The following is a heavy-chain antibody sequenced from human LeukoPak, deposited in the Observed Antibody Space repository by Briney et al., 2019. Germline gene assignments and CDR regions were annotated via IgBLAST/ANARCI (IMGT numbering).Heavy chain of an antibody. J-gene: IGHJ6*02. D-gene: IGHD6-25*01. V-gene: IGHV3-21*01. CDR3: ARDRSPIAADGMDV. CDR1: GFTFSSYS. Sequence: PGGSLRLSCAASGFTFSSYSINWVRQAPGKGLEWDSSISTGSSYIYYADSVKGRFTISRDNAKNSLYLQMNSLRAEDTAVFYCARDRSPIAADGMDVWGRGTTVTVSS. CDR2: ISTGSSYI.